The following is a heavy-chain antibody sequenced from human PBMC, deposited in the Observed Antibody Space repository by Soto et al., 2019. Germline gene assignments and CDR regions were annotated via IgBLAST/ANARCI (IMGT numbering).Heavy chain of an antibody. CDR3: ARSIVVVTALDD. CDR2: INAGSGSP. V-gene: IGHV1-3*05. J-gene: IGHJ4*02. CDR1: GCTFTSYA. D-gene: IGHD2-21*02. Sequence: QVQLVQSGAEEKKPGASVKVSCKASGCTFTSYAMHWVRQAPGQRLEWKGRINAGSGSPKDSQKFQGRVTISRDTSASTAYVELSSLRSEDTAVYYCARSIVVVTALDDWGQGTLVTVSS.